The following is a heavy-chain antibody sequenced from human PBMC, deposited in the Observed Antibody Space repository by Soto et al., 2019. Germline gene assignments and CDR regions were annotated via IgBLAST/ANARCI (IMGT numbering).Heavy chain of an antibody. CDR3: ARERGEVGWLHDHSPCDY. D-gene: IGHD3-10*01. V-gene: IGHV1-18*01. CDR2: ISAYNGNT. Sequence: ASVKVSCKASGYTFTSYAISRVRQEPGQGLEWMGWISAYNGNTNYAQKLQGRVTMTTDTSTSTAYMELRSLRSDDTAVYYCARERGEVGWLHDHSPCDYWGQGTLVTVSP. CDR1: GYTFTSYA. J-gene: IGHJ4*02.